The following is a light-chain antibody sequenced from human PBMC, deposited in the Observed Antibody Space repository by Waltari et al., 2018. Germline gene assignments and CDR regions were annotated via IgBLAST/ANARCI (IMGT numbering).Light chain of an antibody. J-gene: IGKJ4*01. V-gene: IGKV3-15*01. CDR2: GAS. CDR3: QQYNNWLT. Sequence: EIVMTQSPATLSVSPGERATLSCRASQRVSSNLAWYQQKHGQAPRLLIYGASTRATGIPARFSGSGSGTEFTLTISSLQSEDFAVYYCQQYNNWLTFGGGTKVEIK. CDR1: QRVSSN.